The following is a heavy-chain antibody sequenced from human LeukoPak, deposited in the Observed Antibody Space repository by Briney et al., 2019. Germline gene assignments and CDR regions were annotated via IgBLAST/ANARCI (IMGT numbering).Heavy chain of an antibody. D-gene: IGHD3-16*02. V-gene: IGHV4/OR15-8*01. CDR2: IHHDGRI. Sequence: KPSQTLSLTCDVSGVSIDSTNWWNWVRQPPGKGLEWIGEIHHDGRINYNPSLKSRVTLSVDKSKNQFSLRLNSVTAADTAMYYCARSHDHLWGNYPDYWGQGTLVTVSS. CDR1: GVSIDSTNW. J-gene: IGHJ4*02. CDR3: ARSHDHLWGNYPDY.